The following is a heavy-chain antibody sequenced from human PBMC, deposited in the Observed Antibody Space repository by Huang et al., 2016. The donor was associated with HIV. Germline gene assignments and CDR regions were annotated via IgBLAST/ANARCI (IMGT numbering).Heavy chain of an antibody. D-gene: IGHD1-26*01. Sequence: QVQLVQSGAEVKKPGSSVKVSCKASGCTFSSYAISWVRQAPGQGLDWMVRIIPIFGTANYAQKCQGRVTMTADESTSTAYMELSSLRSEDTAIYYCARDLGGADYWGQGTLVTVSS. CDR2: IIPIFGTA. J-gene: IGHJ4*02. CDR3: ARDLGGADY. V-gene: IGHV1-69*13. CDR1: GCTFSSYA.